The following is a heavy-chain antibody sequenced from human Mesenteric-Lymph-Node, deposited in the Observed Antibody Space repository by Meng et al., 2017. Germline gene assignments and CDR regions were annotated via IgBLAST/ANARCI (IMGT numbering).Heavy chain of an antibody. CDR3: LLAVVDRTNTFNY. CDR1: GGSFRDYY. J-gene: IGHJ4*01. Sequence: VQLQQWGAGLLQPSQTLSLTRVVYGGSFRDYYWHWIRQAPGKGLEWIGEINYRGTSHYNPSLKSRVTVSVDTSKNQFSLNLSSVTAADAAVYYCLLAVVDRTNTFNYWGHGTLVTVSS. CDR2: INYRGTS. D-gene: IGHD2-15*01. V-gene: IGHV4-34*02.